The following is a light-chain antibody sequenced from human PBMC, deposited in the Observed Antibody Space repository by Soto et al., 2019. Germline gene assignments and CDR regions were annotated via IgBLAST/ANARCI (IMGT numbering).Light chain of an antibody. Sequence: DIHMTQSPSTLSASVGDRVTITCRASQSISIWLAWYQQKPGKAPNLLIYNTSSLESGVPSRFSGSGSGTEFTLTIRSLQPDDFASYYCQHYNDYSWTFGQGTKVEIK. CDR1: QSISIW. CDR2: NTS. V-gene: IGKV1-5*03. CDR3: QHYNDYSWT. J-gene: IGKJ1*01.